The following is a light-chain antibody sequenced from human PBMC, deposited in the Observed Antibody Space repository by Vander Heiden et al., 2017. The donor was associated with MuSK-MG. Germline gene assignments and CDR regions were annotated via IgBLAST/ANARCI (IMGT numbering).Light chain of an antibody. CDR1: QDISNY. J-gene: IGKJ3*01. CDR2: DAS. V-gene: IGKV1-33*01. Sequence: DIQMTQSPSSLSASVGDRVTITCQASQDISNYLNWYQQKPGKAPKLLIYDASNFETGVPSRFRGRGSGTDFTFTISSLQPEDVATYYCQQDYNLPFTFGHGTKVDIK. CDR3: QQDYNLPFT.